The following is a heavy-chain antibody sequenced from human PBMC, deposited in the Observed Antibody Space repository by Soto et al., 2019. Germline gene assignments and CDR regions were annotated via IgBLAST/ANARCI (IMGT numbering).Heavy chain of an antibody. Sequence: PGGSLRLSCAASGFTFSSYAMHWVRQAPGKGLEWVAVISYDGSNKYYADSVKGRFTISRDNSKNTLYLQMNSLRAEDTAVYYCARDYRRGTMIGVETPTYYYYGMDVWGQGTTVTVSS. CDR1: GFTFSSYA. D-gene: IGHD3-22*01. CDR3: ARDYRRGTMIGVETPTYYYYGMDV. J-gene: IGHJ6*02. CDR2: ISYDGSNK. V-gene: IGHV3-30-3*01.